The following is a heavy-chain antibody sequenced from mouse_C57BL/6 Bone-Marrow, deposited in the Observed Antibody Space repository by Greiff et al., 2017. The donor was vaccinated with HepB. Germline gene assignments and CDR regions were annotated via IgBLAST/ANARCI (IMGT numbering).Heavy chain of an antibody. J-gene: IGHJ4*01. CDR1: GYTFTDYN. V-gene: IGHV1-18*01. CDR2: INPNNGGT. D-gene: IGHD2-4*01. CDR3: ARYYDYYYAMDY. Sequence: SGPELVKPGASVKIPCKASGYTFTDYNMDWVKQSHGKSLEWIGDINPNNGGTIYNQKFKGKATLTVDKSSSTAYMELRSLTSEDTAVYYCARYYDYYYAMDYWGQGTSVTVSS.